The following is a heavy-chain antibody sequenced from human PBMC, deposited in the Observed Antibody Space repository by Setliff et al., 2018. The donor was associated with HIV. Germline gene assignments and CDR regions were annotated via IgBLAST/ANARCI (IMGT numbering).Heavy chain of an antibody. CDR2: IYWDNDK. V-gene: IGHV2-5*02. D-gene: IGHD2-15*01. CDR1: GFSLSTDGVG. CDR3: AHLLSDCSGGICRSEYFHH. Sequence: SGPTLVNPTQTLTLTCTFSGFSLSTDGVGVGWIRQPPGKALEWLVLIYWDNDKRYSPSLKSRITVTKDPSKNQVVFTMTNMDPVDTGTYYCAHLLSDCSGGICRSEYFHHWGQGTLVTVSS. J-gene: IGHJ1*01.